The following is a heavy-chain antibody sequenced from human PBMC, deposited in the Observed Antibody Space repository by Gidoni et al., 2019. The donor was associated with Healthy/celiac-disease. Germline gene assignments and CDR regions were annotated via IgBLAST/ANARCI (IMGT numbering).Heavy chain of an antibody. CDR2: INHSGST. Sequence: QVQLQQWGAGLLKPSETLSLTCAVYGGSFRGYYWSWIRQPPGKGLEWIGEINHSGSTTYNPSLKSQVNISVDTSKNQFSLKLSSGTAAGTAVYYCARVRGGSISYGIDVWGQGTTVTVSS. V-gene: IGHV4-34*01. J-gene: IGHJ6*02. D-gene: IGHD5-12*01. CDR1: GGSFRGYY. CDR3: ARVRGGSISYGIDV.